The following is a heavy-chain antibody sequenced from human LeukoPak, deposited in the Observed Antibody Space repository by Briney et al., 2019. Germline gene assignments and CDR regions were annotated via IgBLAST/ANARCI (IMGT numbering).Heavy chain of an antibody. CDR1: GFTFSSYA. V-gene: IGHV3-30-3*01. D-gene: IGHD3/OR15-3a*01. CDR3: ARELDWVFDY. CDR2: ISYDGSNK. J-gene: IGHJ4*02. Sequence: PGRSLRLSCAASGFTFSSYAMHWVRQAPGKGLEWVAVISYDGSNKYYADSVKGRFTISRDNSKNTLYLQMNSLRAEDTAVYYCARELDWVFDYWGQGTLVTVSS.